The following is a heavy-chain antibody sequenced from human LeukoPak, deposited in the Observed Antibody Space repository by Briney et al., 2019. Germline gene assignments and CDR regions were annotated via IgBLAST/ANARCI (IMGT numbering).Heavy chain of an antibody. J-gene: IGHJ4*02. CDR2: ISAYNGNT. V-gene: IGHV1-18*01. CDR1: GYTFTSYG. Sequence: ASVKVSCKASGYTFTSYGISWVRRVPGEGLEWMGWISAYNGNTNYAQKLQGRVTMTTDTSTSTAYMELRSLRSDDTAVYYCARARYGTNSEVGDYWSQGTLVTVSS. D-gene: IGHD4-23*01. CDR3: ARARYGTNSEVGDY.